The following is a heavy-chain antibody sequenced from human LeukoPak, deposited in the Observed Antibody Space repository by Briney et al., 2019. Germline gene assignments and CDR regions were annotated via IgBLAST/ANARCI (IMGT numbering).Heavy chain of an antibody. Sequence: SETLSLTCAVYGGSFSGYYWSWIRQPAGKGLEWIGRIYSSGSTNYNPSLKSRVTISVDTSKNQFSLKLSSVTAADTAVYYCAREGLNMVRGVIPKEAWGWFDPWGQGTLVTVSS. D-gene: IGHD3-10*01. J-gene: IGHJ5*02. CDR1: GGSFSGYY. V-gene: IGHV4-4*07. CDR2: IYSSGST. CDR3: AREGLNMVRGVIPKEAWGWFDP.